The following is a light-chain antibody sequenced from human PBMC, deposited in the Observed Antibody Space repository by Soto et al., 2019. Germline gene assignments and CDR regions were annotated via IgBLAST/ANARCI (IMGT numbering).Light chain of an antibody. CDR3: CSHAVTYKVV. CDR1: NSDVGAYNY. CDR2: TVN. J-gene: IGLJ2*01. Sequence: QSALTQPHSVSGSPGQSVTISCTGTNSDVGAYNYVSWYQQYPGRAPRLLIYTVNKRPSGVPDRFSGSKSGNTASLTISGLQADDEADYYCCSHAVTYKVVFGGETKRTV. V-gene: IGLV2-11*01.